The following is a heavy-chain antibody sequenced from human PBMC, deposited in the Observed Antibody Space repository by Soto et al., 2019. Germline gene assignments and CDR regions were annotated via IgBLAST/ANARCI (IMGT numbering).Heavy chain of an antibody. CDR2: INAGNGNT. D-gene: IGHD4-4*01. Sequence: GASVKVSCKASGYTFTSYAMHWVRQAPGQRLEWMGWINAGNGNTKYSQKFQGRVTITRDTSASTAYMELSSLRSEDTAVYYCARSPLNYSNYVWRPSELDVWGQGTTVTVSS. CDR1: GYTFTSYA. J-gene: IGHJ6*02. CDR3: ARSPLNYSNYVWRPSELDV. V-gene: IGHV1-3*01.